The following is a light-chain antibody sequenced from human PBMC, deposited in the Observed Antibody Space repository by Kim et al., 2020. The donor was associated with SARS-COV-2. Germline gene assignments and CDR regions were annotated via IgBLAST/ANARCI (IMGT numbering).Light chain of an antibody. CDR1: QTVSSSN. J-gene: IGKJ2*01. CDR3: QQYGDSQT. CDR2: GAS. Sequence: EIVLTQSPGTLSLSPGERATLSCRASQTVSSSNLAWYQQKPGQAPRLLIYGASSRATGVPDRFSGSGSGTDFTLTISRLEPEDSAVYYCQQYGDSQTFGQGTKLEI. V-gene: IGKV3-20*01.